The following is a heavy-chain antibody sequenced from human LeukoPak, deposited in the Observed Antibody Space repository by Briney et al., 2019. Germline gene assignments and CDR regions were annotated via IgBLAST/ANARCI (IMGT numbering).Heavy chain of an antibody. J-gene: IGHJ4*02. D-gene: IGHD3-16*01. Sequence: PGGSLRLSCTASGFTFGDYAMSWVRQAPGKGLEWVGFIRSKAYGGTTEYAASVKVRFTISRDDSKSIAYLQMNSLKTEDTAVYYCTREGDYVWGSLFLDYWGQGTLVTVSS. V-gene: IGHV3-49*04. CDR3: TREGDYVWGSLFLDY. CDR2: IRSKAYGGTT. CDR1: GFTFGDYA.